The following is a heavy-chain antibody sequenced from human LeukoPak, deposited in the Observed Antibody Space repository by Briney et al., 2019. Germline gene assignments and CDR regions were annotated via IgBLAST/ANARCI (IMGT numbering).Heavy chain of an antibody. CDR2: ISGSGGST. D-gene: IGHD5-24*01. Sequence: ETLPLTCTVSGDSISSSPYYWGWIRQPPGKGLEWVSVISGSGGSTYYADSVKGRFTISRDNSKNTLYLQMNSLRAEDTAVYYCATNGTGRHNYDYWGQGTLVTVSS. V-gene: IGHV3-23*01. J-gene: IGHJ4*02. CDR3: ATNGTGRHNYDY. CDR1: GDSISSSPY.